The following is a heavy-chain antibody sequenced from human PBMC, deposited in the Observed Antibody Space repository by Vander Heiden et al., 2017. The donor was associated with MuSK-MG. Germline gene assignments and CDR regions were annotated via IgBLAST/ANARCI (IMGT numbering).Heavy chain of an antibody. Sequence: EVQLVESGGGLVQPGGSLRLSCAASGFTFSSYWMSWVRQAPGKGLEWVANIKQDGSEKCYVDSVKGRFTISRDNAKNSLYLQMNSLRAEDTAVYYCARATVGYCSGGSCWATREYYYYYMDVWGKGTTVTVSS. CDR1: GFTFSSYW. J-gene: IGHJ6*03. D-gene: IGHD2-15*01. CDR3: ARATVGYCSGGSCWATREYYYYYMDV. CDR2: IKQDGSEK. V-gene: IGHV3-7*03.